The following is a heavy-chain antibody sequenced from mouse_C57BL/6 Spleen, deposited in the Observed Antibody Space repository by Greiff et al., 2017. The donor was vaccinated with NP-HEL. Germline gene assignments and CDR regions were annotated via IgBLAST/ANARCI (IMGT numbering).Heavy chain of an antibody. CDR1: GYTFTDYE. Sequence: QVQLQQSGAELVRPGASVTLSCKASGYTFTDYEMHWVKQTPVHGLEWIGAIDPETGGTAYNQKFKGKAILTADKSSSTAYMELRSLTSEDSAVYECTNWDDGVDYWGQGTTLTVSS. CDR2: IDPETGGT. V-gene: IGHV1-15*01. CDR3: TNWDDGVDY. D-gene: IGHD4-1*01. J-gene: IGHJ2*01.